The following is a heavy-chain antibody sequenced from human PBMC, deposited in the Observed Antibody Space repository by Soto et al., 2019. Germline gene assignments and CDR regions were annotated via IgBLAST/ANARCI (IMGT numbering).Heavy chain of an antibody. Sequence: QVQLQESGPGLIEPSETLSLNYTVSGGSISSYYWSWIRQPPGKGLEWIGYIYYSGSTNYNPSLKSRVTISVDTSKNQFSLKLSSVIAADTAVYYCARVWGGAFDIWGQGTMVTVSS. D-gene: IGHD3-10*01. CDR1: GGSISSYY. CDR3: ARVWGGAFDI. CDR2: IYYSGST. J-gene: IGHJ3*02. V-gene: IGHV4-59*01.